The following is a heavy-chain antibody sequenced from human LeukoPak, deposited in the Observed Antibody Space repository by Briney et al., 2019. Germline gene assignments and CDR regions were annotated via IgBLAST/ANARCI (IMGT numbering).Heavy chain of an antibody. CDR2: INHNGNVN. D-gene: IGHD3-16*02. CDR1: GFTFSSYW. V-gene: IGHV3-7*03. CDR3: ARDIGYDYVWGSYRPTHFDY. Sequence: PGGSLRLSCAASGFTFSSYWINWARQAPGKGLEWVASINHNGNVNYYVDSVKGRFTISRDNAKNSLYLQMSNLRAEDTAVYYCARDIGYDYVWGSYRPTHFDYWGQGTLVTVSS. J-gene: IGHJ4*02.